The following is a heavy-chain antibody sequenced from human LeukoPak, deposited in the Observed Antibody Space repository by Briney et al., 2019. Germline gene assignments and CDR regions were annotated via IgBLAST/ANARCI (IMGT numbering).Heavy chain of an antibody. CDR1: GFTFSRYW. CDR2: INSDGSST. CDR3: ASETYYYGSGSYYKGQI. J-gene: IGHJ4*02. V-gene: IGHV3-74*01. D-gene: IGHD3-10*01. Sequence: GGSLRLSCAASGFTFSRYWMRWARDPPGEGLVWVSHINSDGSSTSYADSVKGRFTISRDNAKNTLYLQMNSPRAEDTAVYYCASETYYYGSGSYYKGQIWGQGTLVTVSS.